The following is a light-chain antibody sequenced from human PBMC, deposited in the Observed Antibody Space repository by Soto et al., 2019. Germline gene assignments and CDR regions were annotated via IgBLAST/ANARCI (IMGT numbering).Light chain of an antibody. Sequence: QSVLAQPPSAXETPGQPATISWSGTRSNIGSNAVNWYQQLPGTAPKLLIYSNNQRPSGVPDRFSGSKYGTSASLAITGLKSEDEADYYCATWDDSLNAYVFGTWTKVTVL. J-gene: IGLJ1*01. CDR1: RSNIGSNA. V-gene: IGLV1-44*01. CDR2: SNN. CDR3: ATWDDSLNAYV.